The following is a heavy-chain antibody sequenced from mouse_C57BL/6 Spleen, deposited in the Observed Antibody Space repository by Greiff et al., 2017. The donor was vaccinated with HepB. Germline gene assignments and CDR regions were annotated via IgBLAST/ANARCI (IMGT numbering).Heavy chain of an antibody. CDR2: IDPETGGT. CDR1: GYTFTDYE. V-gene: IGHV1-15*01. CDR3: TVGGDYGDYFDY. Sequence: QVQLQQSGAELVRPGASVTLSCKASGYTFTDYEMHWVKQTPVHGLEWIGAIDPETGGTAYNQKFKGKAILTADKSSSTAYMELRSLTSEDSAVYYCTVGGDYGDYFDYWGQGTTLTVSS. D-gene: IGHD2-4*01. J-gene: IGHJ2*01.